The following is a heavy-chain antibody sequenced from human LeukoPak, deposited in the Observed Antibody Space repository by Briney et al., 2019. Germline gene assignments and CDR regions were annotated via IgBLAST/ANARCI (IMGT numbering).Heavy chain of an antibody. V-gene: IGHV1-69*01. CDR1: GGTFSSYA. CDR2: IIPIFGTA. Sequence: SVKVSCKASGGTFSSYAISWVRQAPGQGLEWMGGIIPIFGTANYAQKFQDRVTITADESTSTAYMELSSLRSEDTAVYYCARGDNWNDVEAFDIWGQGTMVTVSS. J-gene: IGHJ3*02. CDR3: ARGDNWNDVEAFDI. D-gene: IGHD1-20*01.